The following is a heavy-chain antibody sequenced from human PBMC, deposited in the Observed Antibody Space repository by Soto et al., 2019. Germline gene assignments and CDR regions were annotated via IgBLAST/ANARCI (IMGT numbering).Heavy chain of an antibody. Sequence: PGGSLRLSCAASGFTFSSYAMHWVRQAPGKGLEWVAVISYDGSNKYYADSVKGRFTISRDNSKNTLYLQMNSLRAEDTAVYYCARDLRRYCSSTSCYAADAFDIWGQGTMVTVSS. CDR3: ARDLRRYCSSTSCYAADAFDI. D-gene: IGHD2-2*01. CDR1: GFTFSSYA. J-gene: IGHJ3*02. V-gene: IGHV3-30-3*01. CDR2: ISYDGSNK.